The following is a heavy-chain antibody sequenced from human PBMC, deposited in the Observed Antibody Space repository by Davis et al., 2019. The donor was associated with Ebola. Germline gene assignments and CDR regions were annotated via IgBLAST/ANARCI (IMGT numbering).Heavy chain of an antibody. D-gene: IGHD2-2*02. CDR2: ISYDGSNK. J-gene: IGHJ4*02. CDR1: GFTFSSYG. CDR3: AKDRGQTIHYFDY. Sequence: PGGSLRLSCAASGFTFSSYGMHWVRQAPGKGLEWVAVISYDGSNKYYADSVKGRFTISRDNSKNTLYLQMNSLRAEDTAVYYCAKDRGQTIHYFDYWGQGTLVTVSS. V-gene: IGHV3-30*18.